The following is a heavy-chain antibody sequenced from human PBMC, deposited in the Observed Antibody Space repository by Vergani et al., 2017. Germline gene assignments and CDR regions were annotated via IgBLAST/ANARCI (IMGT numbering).Heavy chain of an antibody. CDR1: GDSITNGGFS. D-gene: IGHD6-19*01. CDR2: IFPSGNS. CDR3: ARQRPGSGWSPGDFDD. J-gene: IGHJ4*02. Sequence: QLQLQESGSGLVKPSQTLSLTCAVSGDSITNGGFSWNLIRQPPGKGPEWIGYIFPSGNSDYNPSLKNRVSISLDKSTNQFSLKVTSVTAADTAVYFWARQRPGSGWSPGDFDDWGQGILVTVSS. V-gene: IGHV4-30-2*01.